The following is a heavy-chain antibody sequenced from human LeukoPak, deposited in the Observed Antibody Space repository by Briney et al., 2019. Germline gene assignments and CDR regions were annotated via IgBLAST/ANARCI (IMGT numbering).Heavy chain of an antibody. D-gene: IGHD6-6*01. CDR1: GYTFTGYY. V-gene: IGHV1-2*02. J-gene: IGHJ4*02. Sequence: ASVKVSCKASGYTFTGYYTHWVRQAPGQGLEWMGWINPNSGGTNYAQKFQGRVTMTRDTSISTAYMELSRLRSDDTAVYYCARESSSSGAHDYWGQGTLVTVSS. CDR3: ARESSSSGAHDY. CDR2: INPNSGGT.